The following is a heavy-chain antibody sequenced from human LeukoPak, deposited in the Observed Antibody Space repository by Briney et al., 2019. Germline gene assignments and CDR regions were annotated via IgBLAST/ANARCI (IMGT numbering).Heavy chain of an antibody. CDR1: GFTFSSYS. CDR2: ISSSSSYI. Sequence: PGGSLRLSCAASGFTFSSYSMNWVRQAPGKGLEWVSSISSSSSYIYYADSVKGRFTISRDNAKNSLYLQMNSLTTEDTAVYYCVKLSALMAFEYRGQGTPVTVSS. J-gene: IGHJ1*01. V-gene: IGHV3-21*01. CDR3: VKLSALMAFEY. D-gene: IGHD2-8*01.